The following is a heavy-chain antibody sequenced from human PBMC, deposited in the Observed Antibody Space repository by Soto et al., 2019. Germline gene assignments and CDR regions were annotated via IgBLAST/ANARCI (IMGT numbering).Heavy chain of an antibody. V-gene: IGHV3-33*01. CDR3: ARIQLDTIMALDY. D-gene: IGHD1-1*01. J-gene: IGHJ4*02. CDR1: GFTFNTYG. CDR2: VWSDGNNK. Sequence: QVQLVESGGGVVQPGRSLRLSCAASGFTFNTYGFYWVRQAPGKGLEWVAVVWSDGNNKYYADSVKGRFTISRDSSKNTLYLQMNNLRVEDTAVYYCARIQLDTIMALDYWGQGTLVTVSS.